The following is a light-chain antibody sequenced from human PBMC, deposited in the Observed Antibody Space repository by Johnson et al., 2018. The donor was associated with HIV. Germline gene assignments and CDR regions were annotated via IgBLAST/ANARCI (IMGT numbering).Light chain of an antibody. CDR3: GTWDSRLSAAYV. Sequence: QSVLTQSPSVSAAPGQKVTVSCSGSNPNIGNDFVSWYQQLPGKAPRLLIYDNNKRPSGIPDRFSGSKSGTSATLGITGLQPVDEAEYYFGTWDSRLSAAYVFGTGTKVTVL. J-gene: IGLJ1*01. CDR2: DNN. V-gene: IGLV1-51*01. CDR1: NPNIGNDF.